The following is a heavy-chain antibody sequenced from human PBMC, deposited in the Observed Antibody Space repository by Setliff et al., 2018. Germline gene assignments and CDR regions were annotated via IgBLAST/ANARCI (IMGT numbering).Heavy chain of an antibody. D-gene: IGHD2-2*01. V-gene: IGHV1-18*01. CDR3: TRDTNIVAVPPHRAAFDI. Sequence: ASVKVSCKASGYNFSTYGIAWVRQAPGQGLEWMGWISPYNGYIIYAHKFQGRVTMTTDTSTGTADMELRNLRSDDTAVYYCTRDTNIVAVPPHRAAFDIWGQGTMVTVSS. CDR1: GYNFSTYG. CDR2: ISPYNGYI. J-gene: IGHJ3*02.